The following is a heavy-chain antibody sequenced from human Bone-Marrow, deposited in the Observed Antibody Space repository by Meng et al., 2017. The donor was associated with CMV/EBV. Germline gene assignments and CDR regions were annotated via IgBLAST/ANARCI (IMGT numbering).Heavy chain of an antibody. CDR3: ASISGKYYDILTGYYFDY. V-gene: IGHV3-21*01. CDR1: GFTFSTYS. CDR2: FSTTSSYI. D-gene: IGHD3-9*01. Sequence: GGSLRLSCAASGFTFSTYSVTWVRQAPGKGLEWVSSFSTTSSYIYYADSVKGRFTISRDNAKNSLYLQMNSLRAEDTAVYYCASISGKYYDILTGYYFDYWGQGTLVTVSS. J-gene: IGHJ4*02.